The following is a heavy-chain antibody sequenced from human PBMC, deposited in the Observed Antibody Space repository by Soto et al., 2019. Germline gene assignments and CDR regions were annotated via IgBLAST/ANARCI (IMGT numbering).Heavy chain of an antibody. CDR3: ARHGFYGDYASNYFDS. V-gene: IGHV5-51*01. CDR1: GYNFATYW. CDR2: IYPGDSDS. J-gene: IGHJ5*01. D-gene: IGHD4-17*01. Sequence: GDSLKISCEGFGYNFATYWIAWVRQMPGKGLEYMGIIYPGDSDSRYSPSFQGQVTFSADKSISTAYMQWSSLKASDTAMYYCARHGFYGDYASNYFDSWGQGTLVTVSS.